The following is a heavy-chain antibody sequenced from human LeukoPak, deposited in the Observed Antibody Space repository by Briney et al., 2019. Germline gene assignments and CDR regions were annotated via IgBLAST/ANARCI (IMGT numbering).Heavy chain of an antibody. J-gene: IGHJ4*02. CDR2: ITTVGDT. CDR1: GFTFSSYD. V-gene: IGHV3-13*01. CDR3: ARDGYNYGSLDY. D-gene: IGHD5-24*01. Sequence: PGGSLRLSCAASGFTFSSYDMHWVRQAAGKGLEWVSVITTVGDTYYPGSVKGRFTISRENAKNSLYLQMNSLRAGDTAVYYCARDGYNYGSLDYWGRGTLVTVSS.